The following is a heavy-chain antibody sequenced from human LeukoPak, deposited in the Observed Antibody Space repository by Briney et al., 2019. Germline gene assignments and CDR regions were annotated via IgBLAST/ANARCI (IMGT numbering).Heavy chain of an antibody. Sequence: PGGSLRLSCAASGFTFSRHWMYWVRQAPGKGLEWVAVISYDGSNKYYADSVKGRFTISRDNSKNTLYLQMNSLRAEDTAVYYCARDYKRWLVQYGMDVWGQGTTVTVSS. CDR2: ISYDGSNK. V-gene: IGHV3-30-3*01. D-gene: IGHD6-19*01. CDR3: ARDYKRWLVQYGMDV. J-gene: IGHJ6*02. CDR1: GFTFSRHW.